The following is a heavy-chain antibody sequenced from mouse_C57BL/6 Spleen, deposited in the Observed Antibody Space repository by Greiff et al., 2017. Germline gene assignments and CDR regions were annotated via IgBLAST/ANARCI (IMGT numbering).Heavy chain of an antibody. CDR2: ISSGSSTI. CDR1: GFTFSDYG. Sequence: EVMLVESGGGLVKPGGSLKLSCAASGFTFSDYGMHWVRQAPEKGLELVAYISSGSSTIYYADTVKGRFIISRDNAKNPLFLQMSSLRSEDTAMYYCAWDPWCAYWGQGTLVTVSA. D-gene: IGHD4-1*01. J-gene: IGHJ3*01. CDR3: AWDPWCAY. V-gene: IGHV5-17*01.